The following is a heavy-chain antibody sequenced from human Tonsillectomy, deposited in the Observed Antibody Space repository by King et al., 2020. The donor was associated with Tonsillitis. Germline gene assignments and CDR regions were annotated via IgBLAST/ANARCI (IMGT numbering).Heavy chain of an antibody. CDR3: AKDMWGPAAGPLDI. D-gene: IGHD6-19*01. CDR2: ISWNSGSI. CDR1: GFTFDDYA. V-gene: IGHV3-9*01. J-gene: IGHJ3*02. Sequence: QLVQSGGGLVQPGRSLRLSCAASGFTFDDYAMHWVRQAPGKGLEWVSGISWNSGSIGYADSVKGRFTISRDNAKNSLYLQMNSLSAEDTALYYCAKDMWGPAAGPLDIWGQGTMVTVSS.